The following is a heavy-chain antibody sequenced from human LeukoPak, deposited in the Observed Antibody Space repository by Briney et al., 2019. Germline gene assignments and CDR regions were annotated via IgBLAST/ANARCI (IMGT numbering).Heavy chain of an antibody. J-gene: IGHJ4*02. CDR2: SYYSAST. Sequence: SETLSLTCSVSGGSISTSSYYWGWIRQPPGKGLEWIGGSYYSASTYYNPSLKSRVTMSVDTSKNQFSLKLSSVTAADTAVYYCARRGSDWYFHYWGQGTLVTVSS. CDR1: GGSISTSSYY. D-gene: IGHD6-19*01. CDR3: ARRGSDWYFHY. V-gene: IGHV4-39*01.